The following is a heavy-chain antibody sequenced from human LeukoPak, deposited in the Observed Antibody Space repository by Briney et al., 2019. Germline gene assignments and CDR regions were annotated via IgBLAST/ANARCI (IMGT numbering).Heavy chain of an antibody. CDR3: AREREGYYYDY. D-gene: IGHD6-13*01. Sequence: GGSLRLPCAASGFTVSSNYMSWVRQAPGKGLEWVSVIYSGTSTYYADSVKGRFTISRDNSKNTLYPQMNSLRAEDTAVYYCAREREGYYYDYWGQGTLVTVSS. CDR1: GFTVSSNY. J-gene: IGHJ4*02. V-gene: IGHV3-66*01. CDR2: IYSGTST.